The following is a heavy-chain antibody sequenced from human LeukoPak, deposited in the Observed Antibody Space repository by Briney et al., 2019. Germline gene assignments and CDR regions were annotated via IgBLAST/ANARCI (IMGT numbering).Heavy chain of an antibody. CDR1: GYSFTNYW. CDR2: IDPSDSYT. D-gene: IGHD2-15*01. CDR3: ARAYYCSGGSCKLEY. V-gene: IGHV5-10-1*01. Sequence: GESLRISCKGSGYSFTNYWISWVRHVPGKGLEWMGRIDPSDSYTNYSPSFQGHVTISADKSISTAYLQWSSLKASDTAMYYCARAYYCSGGSCKLEYWGQGPLVTVSS. J-gene: IGHJ4*02.